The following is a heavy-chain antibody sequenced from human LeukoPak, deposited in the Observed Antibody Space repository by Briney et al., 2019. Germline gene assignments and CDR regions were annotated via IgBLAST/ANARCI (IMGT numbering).Heavy chain of an antibody. CDR3: AREVVVPAAIAPLYYFDY. D-gene: IGHD2-2*01. V-gene: IGHV3-21*01. CDR2: VSSSSSYI. CDR1: GFTFGSYS. J-gene: IGHJ4*02. Sequence: GGSLRLSCAASGFTFGSYSMNWVRQAPGRGLEWVSSVSSSSSYIYYADSVKGRFTISRDNAKNSLYLQMNSLRAEDTAVYYCAREVVVPAAIAPLYYFDYWGQGTLVTVSS.